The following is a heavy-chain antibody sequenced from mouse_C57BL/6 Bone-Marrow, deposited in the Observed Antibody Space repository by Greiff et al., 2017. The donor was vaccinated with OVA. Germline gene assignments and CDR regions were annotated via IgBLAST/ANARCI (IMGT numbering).Heavy chain of an antibody. V-gene: IGHV1-59*01. J-gene: IGHJ2*01. Sequence: QVQLQQPGAELVRPGTSVKLSCKASGYTFTSYWMHWVKQRPGQGLEWIGVIDPSDSYTNYNQKFKGKATLTVDTSSRTAYMQLSSLTSEDSAVYYCAPHLYYFDYWGQGTTLTVSS. CDR2: IDPSDSYT. CDR1: GYTFTSYW. CDR3: APHLYYFDY.